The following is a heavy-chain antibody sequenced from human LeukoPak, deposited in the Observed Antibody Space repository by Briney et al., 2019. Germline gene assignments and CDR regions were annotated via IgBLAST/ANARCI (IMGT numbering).Heavy chain of an antibody. CDR3: ARIITVIAFAI. CDR2: IYHSGST. V-gene: IGHV4-30-2*01. D-gene: IGHD4-17*01. J-gene: IGHJ3*02. Sequence: SETLSLTCAVSGGSISSGGCYWSWIRQPTGKGLEWIGYIYHSGSTYYNPSLKSRVTISVDRSKNQFSLKLSSVTAADTAEYYCARIITVIAFAIWGQCTMVTVSS. CDR1: GGSISSGGCY.